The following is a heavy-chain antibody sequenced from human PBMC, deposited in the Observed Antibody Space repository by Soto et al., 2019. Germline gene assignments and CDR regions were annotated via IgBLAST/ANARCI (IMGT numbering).Heavy chain of an antibody. CDR3: AREGSWYPGNWFDP. CDR1: GGSISSSSHY. J-gene: IGHJ5*02. CDR2: IYYSGST. V-gene: IGHV4-39*02. Sequence: PSETLSLTCTVSGGSISSSSHYWGWIRQPPGKGLEWIGSIYYSGSTYYNPSLKSRVTISVDTSKNQFSLKLSSVTAADTAVYYCAREGSWYPGNWFDPWGQGTLVTVSS. D-gene: IGHD6-13*01.